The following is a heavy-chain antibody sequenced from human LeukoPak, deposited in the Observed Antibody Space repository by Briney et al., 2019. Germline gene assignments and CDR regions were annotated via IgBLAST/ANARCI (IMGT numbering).Heavy chain of an antibody. Sequence: GGSLRLSCVASGFTFSSYSMNWVRQAPGKGLEWVSSITRSSNYIYYADSVKGRFTISRDNSKNTLYLQMNSLRAEDTAVYYCTGYYDSSGLLGYWGQGTLVTVSS. D-gene: IGHD3-22*01. CDR3: TGYYDSSGLLGY. J-gene: IGHJ4*02. V-gene: IGHV3-21*01. CDR2: ITRSSNYI. CDR1: GFTFSSYS.